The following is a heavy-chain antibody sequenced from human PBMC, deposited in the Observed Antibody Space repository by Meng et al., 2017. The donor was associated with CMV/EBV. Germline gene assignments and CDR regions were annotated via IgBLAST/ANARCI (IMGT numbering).Heavy chain of an antibody. Sequence: SVKVSCKASGGTFSSYAISWVRQAPGQGLEWMGGIIPILGIANYAQKFQGRVTITADKSTSTAYMELSSLRSEDTAVYYCTGFGVTGLDYYYYGMDVWGQGTTVTVSS. J-gene: IGHJ6*02. CDR2: IIPILGIA. CDR1: GGTFSSYA. D-gene: IGHD3-16*01. V-gene: IGHV1-69*10. CDR3: TGFGVTGLDYYYYGMDV.